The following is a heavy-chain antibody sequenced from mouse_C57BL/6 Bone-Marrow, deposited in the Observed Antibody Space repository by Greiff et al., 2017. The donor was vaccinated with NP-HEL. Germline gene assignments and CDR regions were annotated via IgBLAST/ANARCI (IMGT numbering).Heavy chain of an antibody. CDR3: ASDSSGYVDYFDY. D-gene: IGHD3-2*02. CDR2: ISSGSSTI. J-gene: IGHJ2*01. V-gene: IGHV5-17*01. Sequence: EVQVVESGGGLVKPGGSLKLSCAASGFTFSDYGMHWVRQAPEKGLEWVAYISSGSSTIYYADTVKGRFTITRDNAKNTLFLQMTSLRSEDTAMYYCASDSSGYVDYFDYWGQGTTLTVSS. CDR1: GFTFSDYG.